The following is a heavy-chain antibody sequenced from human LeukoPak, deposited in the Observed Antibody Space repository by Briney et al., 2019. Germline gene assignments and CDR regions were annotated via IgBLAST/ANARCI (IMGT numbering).Heavy chain of an antibody. J-gene: IGHJ4*02. CDR3: ARVDPDSSSTLEVFDY. V-gene: IGHV4-59*01. D-gene: IGHD6-6*01. CDR1: GGSISSYY. CDR2: IYYSGRT. Sequence: SETLSLTCTVSGGSISSYYWSWVRQPPGKGLEWIGYIYYSGRTNYNPSLKSRGTISVDTSNNQFSLKLSSVTAADTAVYYCARVDPDSSSTLEVFDYWGQGTLVTVSS.